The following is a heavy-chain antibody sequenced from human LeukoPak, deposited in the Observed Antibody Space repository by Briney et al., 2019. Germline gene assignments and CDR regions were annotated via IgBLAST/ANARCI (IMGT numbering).Heavy chain of an antibody. V-gene: IGHV3-66*02. D-gene: IGHD5-18*01. CDR2: IYSGGST. CDR3: ARVAVDTAMPDY. J-gene: IGHJ4*02. Sequence: PGGSLRLSCAASGFTVSSNHMSWVRQAPGKGLEWVSVIYSGGSTYYADSVKGRFTISRDNSKNTLYLQMNSLRAEDTAVYYCARVAVDTAMPDYWGQGTLVTVSS. CDR1: GFTVSSNH.